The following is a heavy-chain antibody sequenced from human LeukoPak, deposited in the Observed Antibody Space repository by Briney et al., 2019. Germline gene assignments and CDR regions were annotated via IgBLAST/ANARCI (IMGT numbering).Heavy chain of an antibody. V-gene: IGHV3-21*04. CDR3: AKPRLKAVPGIDY. J-gene: IGHJ4*02. Sequence: PGGSLRLSCAASGFTFSSYSMNWVRQAPGKGLEWVSSISSSSSYIYYADSVKGRFTISRDNAKNSLYLQMNSLRAEDTAVHYCAKPRLKAVPGIDYWGQGNLVTVSS. CDR2: ISSSSSYI. D-gene: IGHD6-19*01. CDR1: GFTFSSYS.